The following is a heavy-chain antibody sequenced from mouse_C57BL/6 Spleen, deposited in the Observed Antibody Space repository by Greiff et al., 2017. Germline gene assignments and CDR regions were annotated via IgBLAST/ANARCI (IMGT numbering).Heavy chain of an antibody. V-gene: IGHV1-15*01. CDR1: GYTFTDYE. CDR2: INPETGGT. J-gene: IGHJ4*01. CDR3: TKCAKIEVGPGAMDY. Sequence: VQLLESGAELVRPGASVTMSCKASGYTFTDYEMHWVKQTPVHGLEWIGAINPETGGTAYNQPFKGKAILTADQSSSTAYMELRSLTSEDSAVYYCTKCAKIEVGPGAMDYWGQGTSVTVSS. D-gene: IGHD3-3*01.